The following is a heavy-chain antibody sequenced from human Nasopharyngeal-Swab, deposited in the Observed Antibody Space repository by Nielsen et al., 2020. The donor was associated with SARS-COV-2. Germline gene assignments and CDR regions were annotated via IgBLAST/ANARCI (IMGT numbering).Heavy chain of an antibody. D-gene: IGHD3-22*01. V-gene: IGHV4-39*01. J-gene: IGHJ4*02. CDR1: GGSISSSSYY. CDR2: IYYSGST. Sequence: SETLSLTCTVSGGSISSSSYYWGWIRQPPGKGLEWIGSIYYSGSTYYNPSLKSRVTISVDTSKNQFSLKLSSVTAADTAVYYCARGGSYYYHDYWGQGTLVTVSS. CDR3: ARGGSYYYHDY.